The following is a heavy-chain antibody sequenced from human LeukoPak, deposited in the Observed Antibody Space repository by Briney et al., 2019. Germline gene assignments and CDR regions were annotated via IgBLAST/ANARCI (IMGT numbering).Heavy chain of an antibody. D-gene: IGHD6-13*01. V-gene: IGHV3-23*01. CDR3: AKDKYSSSWELEFHYYYYMDV. J-gene: IGHJ6*03. CDR1: GFTFSSYA. Sequence: PGGSLRLSCAASGFTFSSYAMSWVRQAPGKGLEWVSVISGSGDRTYYADSVKGRFTISRDNSKNTLYLQMNSLRVEDTAVYYCAKDKYSSSWELEFHYYYYMDVWGKGTTVTVSS. CDR2: ISGSGDRT.